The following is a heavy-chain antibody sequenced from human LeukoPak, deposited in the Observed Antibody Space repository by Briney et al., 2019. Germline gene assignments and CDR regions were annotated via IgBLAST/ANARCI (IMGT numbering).Heavy chain of an antibody. CDR2: INPNSGGT. D-gene: IGHD3-22*01. Sequence: ASVKVSCKASGYTFTGYYMHWVRQAPGQGLEWMGWINPNSGGTNYAQKFQGRVTMTRDTSISTAYMELSRLRSDDTAVYYCARGRHYYDSSGYELESGYMDVWGKGTTVTISS. J-gene: IGHJ6*03. CDR1: GYTFTGYY. V-gene: IGHV1-2*02. CDR3: ARGRHYYDSSGYELESGYMDV.